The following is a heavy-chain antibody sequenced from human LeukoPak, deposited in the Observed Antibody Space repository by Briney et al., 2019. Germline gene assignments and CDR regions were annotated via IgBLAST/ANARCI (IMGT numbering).Heavy chain of an antibody. CDR3: ARFRSMAAAGSFDY. D-gene: IGHD6-13*01. CDR1: GFTFSSYS. CDR2: ISSSSSTI. Sequence: GGSLRLSCAASGFTFSSYSMNWVRQAPGKGLEWVSYISSSSSTIYYADSVKGRFTISRDNAKNSLYLQMNSLRAEDTAVYYCARFRSMAAAGSFDYWGQGTLVTVSS. V-gene: IGHV3-48*01. J-gene: IGHJ4*02.